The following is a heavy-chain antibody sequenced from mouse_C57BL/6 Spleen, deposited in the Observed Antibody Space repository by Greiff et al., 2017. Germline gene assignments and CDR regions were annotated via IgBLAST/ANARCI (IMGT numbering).Heavy chain of an antibody. Sequence: QVQLQQSGAELVKPGASVKLSCKASGYTFTSYWMHWVKQRPGRGLEWIGRIDPNSGGTKYNEKFKSKATLPVDKPSSTAYMQLSILTSEDSAVYYCARGTQDYDYDDAWFAYWGQGTLVTVSA. D-gene: IGHD2-4*01. V-gene: IGHV1-72*01. CDR3: ARGTQDYDYDDAWFAY. CDR2: IDPNSGGT. CDR1: GYTFTSYW. J-gene: IGHJ3*01.